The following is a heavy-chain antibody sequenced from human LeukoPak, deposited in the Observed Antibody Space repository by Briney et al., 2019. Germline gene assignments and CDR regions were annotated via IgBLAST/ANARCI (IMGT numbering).Heavy chain of an antibody. D-gene: IGHD6-6*01. Sequence: SETLSLTCTVSGGSISSYYWSWIRQPPGKGLEWIGYIYYSGSTNYNPSLKSRVTISVDTSKNQFSLKLSSVTAADTAVYYCARYRYSSSSYYYYYMDVWGKGTTVTVSS. V-gene: IGHV4-59*01. J-gene: IGHJ6*03. CDR3: ARYRYSSSSYYYYYMDV. CDR1: GGSISSYY. CDR2: IYYSGST.